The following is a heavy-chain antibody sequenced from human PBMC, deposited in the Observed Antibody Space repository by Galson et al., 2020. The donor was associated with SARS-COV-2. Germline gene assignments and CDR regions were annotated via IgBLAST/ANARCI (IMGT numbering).Heavy chain of an antibody. V-gene: IGHV3-23*01. CDR3: AKAPLAAGGGARCYPFDY. D-gene: IGHD6-13*01. J-gene: IGHJ4*02. CDR2: IIHSGIDL. Sequence: GGSLRLSCPASGFTFDNYAMNWARQVPGKGLERVSSIIHSGIDLYYAPPVKDRFTISRDNSQNMVYLQMNNLGAEDTALCYCAKAPLAAGGGARCYPFDYWGRGTLVIVSS. CDR1: GFTFDNYA.